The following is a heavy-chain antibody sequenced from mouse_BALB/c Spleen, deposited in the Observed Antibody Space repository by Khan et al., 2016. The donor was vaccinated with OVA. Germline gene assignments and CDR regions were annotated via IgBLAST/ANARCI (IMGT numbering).Heavy chain of an antibody. D-gene: IGHD1-1*01. CDR1: GYMFTSYW. CDR2: INPSSGFT. V-gene: IGHV1-7*01. CDR3: ARSGYGSLAY. Sequence: QVQLKESGAELAKPGASVKMSCKASGYMFTSYWMNWVKQRPGQGLEWIGYINPSSGFTEYSQKFKDKATLTADKSSSTAYMQLSSLTSDDSAVYYCARSGYGSLAYWGQGTLVTVSA. J-gene: IGHJ3*01.